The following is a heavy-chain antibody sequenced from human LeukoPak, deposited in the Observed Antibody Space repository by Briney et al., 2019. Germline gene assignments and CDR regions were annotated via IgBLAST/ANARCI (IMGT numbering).Heavy chain of an antibody. D-gene: IGHD6-19*01. CDR3: ARSQPGIAVAGALFDY. CDR1: GASISSYY. V-gene: IGHV4-59*08. Sequence: SETLSLTCSVSGASISSYYWSWIRQPPGKGLEWIGYIDYSGSPNYNPSLKSRVTISVDTSKNQFSLKLSSVTAADTAVYYCARSQPGIAVAGALFDYWGQGTLVTVSS. J-gene: IGHJ4*02. CDR2: IDYSGSP.